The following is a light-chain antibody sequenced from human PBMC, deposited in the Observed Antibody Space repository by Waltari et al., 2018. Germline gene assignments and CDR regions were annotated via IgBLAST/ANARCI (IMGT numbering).Light chain of an antibody. CDR1: TGPVSSSHY. CDR2: STT. CDR3: LLYYGGASV. V-gene: IGLV7-43*01. Sequence: QTVVIQEPSLTVSPGGTVTLTCASSTGPVSSSHYPNWLQQKPGQAPRTLIYSTTKKHSWTPARFSGSLLAGKAALTLSGVQPEDEADYYCLLYYGGASVFGGGTRLTVL. J-gene: IGLJ2*01.